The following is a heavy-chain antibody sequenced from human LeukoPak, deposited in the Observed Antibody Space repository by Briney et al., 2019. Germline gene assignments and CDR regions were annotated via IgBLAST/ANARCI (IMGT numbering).Heavy chain of an antibody. V-gene: IGHV1-69*01. CDR2: IIPIFGTA. Sequence: ASVKVSCKASGGTFSSYAISWVRQAPGQELEWMGGIIPIFGTANYAQKFQGRVTITADESTSTAYMELSSLRSEDTAVYYCASYSSSWYSLATNHNFDYWGQGTLVTVSS. CDR3: ASYSSSWYSLATNHNFDY. J-gene: IGHJ4*02. CDR1: GGTFSSYA. D-gene: IGHD6-13*01.